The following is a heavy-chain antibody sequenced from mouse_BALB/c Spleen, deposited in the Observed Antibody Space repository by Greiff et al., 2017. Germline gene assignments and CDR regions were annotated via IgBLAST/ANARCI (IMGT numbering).Heavy chain of an antibody. CDR2: INPSSGYT. CDR3: ARNGNYVAY. V-gene: IGHV1-4*01. Sequence: QVQLQQSGAELARPGASVKMSCKASGYTFTSYTVHWVKQRPGQGLEWIGYINPSSGYTNYNQKFKDKATLTADKSSSTAYMQLSSLTSEDSAVYYCARNGNYVAYWGQGTLVTVSA. J-gene: IGHJ3*01. CDR1: GYTFTSYT. D-gene: IGHD2-1*01.